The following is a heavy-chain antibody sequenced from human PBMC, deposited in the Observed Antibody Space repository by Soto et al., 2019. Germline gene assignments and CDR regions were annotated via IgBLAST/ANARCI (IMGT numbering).Heavy chain of an antibody. Sequence: QVQLQESGPGLVKPSETLSLTCTVSGGSISSYFWSWIRQPPGKGLEWIGYIYYSGSTNYNPSLXSXVXIXXDTSKNQFSLKLTSVTAADTAVYYCARGTYNWFDPWGQGTLVTVSS. V-gene: IGHV4-59*01. J-gene: IGHJ5*02. CDR3: ARGTYNWFDP. CDR1: GGSISSYF. CDR2: IYYSGST.